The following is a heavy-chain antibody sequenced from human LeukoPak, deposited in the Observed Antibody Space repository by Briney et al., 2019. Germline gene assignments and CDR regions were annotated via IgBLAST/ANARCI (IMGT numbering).Heavy chain of an antibody. CDR1: GGSISSGDYY. Sequence: SETLSLTCTVSGGSISSGDYYWSWIRQPPGKGLEWIGYIYYSGSTYYNPSLKSRVTISVDTSKNQFSLKLGSVTAADTAVYYCASSYCSGGSCYSGDPFDYWGQGTLVTVSS. CDR2: IYYSGST. J-gene: IGHJ4*02. CDR3: ASSYCSGGSCYSGDPFDY. D-gene: IGHD2-15*01. V-gene: IGHV4-30-4*01.